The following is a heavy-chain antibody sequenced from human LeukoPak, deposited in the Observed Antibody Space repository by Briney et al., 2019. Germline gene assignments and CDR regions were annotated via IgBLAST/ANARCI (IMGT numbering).Heavy chain of an antibody. CDR3: ARPELQYAFDI. D-gene: IGHD1-26*01. Sequence: SVRVSCKASGYTFTGYYIHWVRQAPGQGLEWMGGIIPIFGTANYAQKFQGRVTITADKSTSTAYMELSSLRSEDTAVYYCARPELQYAFDIWGQGTMVTVSS. CDR2: IIPIFGTA. J-gene: IGHJ3*02. V-gene: IGHV1-69*06. CDR1: GYTFTGYY.